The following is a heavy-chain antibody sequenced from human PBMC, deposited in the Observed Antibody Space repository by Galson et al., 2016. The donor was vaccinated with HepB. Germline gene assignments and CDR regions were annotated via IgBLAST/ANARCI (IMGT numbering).Heavy chain of an antibody. CDR3: ARHEWPDDGFEI. CDR2: IYPGDSDT. CDR1: GYIFINYW. D-gene: IGHD3-3*01. Sequence: QSGAEVKKPGESLKISCQGSGYIFINYWIAWVRQMPGKGLEWMGIIYPGDSDTRYSPSFQGQVTISADKAIKTAYLQWNTLQASDTAIYYCARHEWPDDGFEIWGQGTMVTASS. J-gene: IGHJ3*02. V-gene: IGHV5-51*01.